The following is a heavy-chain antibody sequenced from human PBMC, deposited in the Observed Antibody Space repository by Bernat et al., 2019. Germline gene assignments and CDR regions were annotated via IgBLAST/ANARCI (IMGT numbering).Heavy chain of an antibody. V-gene: IGHV3-73*01. D-gene: IGHD4-17*01. CDR3: TCPPGDYDVFDF. J-gene: IGHJ4*02. CDR2: IRGKANNYAT. Sequence: EVQLLESGGGLVQPGGSLRLSCAASGLTFSGSAMHWVRQASGKGLEWVGRIRGKANNYATAYTASVEGRFTISRDDSRNTAYLQMNSLKIEDTAVYFCTCPPGDYDVFDFWGPGTPVTVSS. CDR1: GLTFSGSA.